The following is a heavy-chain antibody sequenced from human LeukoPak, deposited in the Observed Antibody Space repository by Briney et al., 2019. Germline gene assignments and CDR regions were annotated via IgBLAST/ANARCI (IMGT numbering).Heavy chain of an antibody. J-gene: IGHJ4*02. V-gene: IGHV3-48*01. CDR2: VSGSGSTV. CDR1: GNYW. CDR3: VRQFAS. Sequence: GGSLRLSCAASGNYWMHWVRQLPGKRLEWVAYVSGSGSTVYYADSVKGRFTISRDNGKSSLYLQMNSLRVEDTALYYCVRQFASWGQGTLVTVSS.